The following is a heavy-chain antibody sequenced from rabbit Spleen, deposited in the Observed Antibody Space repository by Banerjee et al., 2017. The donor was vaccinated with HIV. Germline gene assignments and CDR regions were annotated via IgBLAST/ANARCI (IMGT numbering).Heavy chain of an antibody. CDR1: GFSFSSYYY. J-gene: IGHJ4*01. Sequence: QSLEESGGDLVKPGASLTLTCTASGFSFSSYYYMCWVRQAPGKGLEWIACIDGGGSGTTYYATWAKGRFTISKTSSTTVTLQMTSLTAADTATYFCARASYSSGYGGYPGYFNLWGPGTLVTVS. D-gene: IGHD6-1*01. CDR3: ARASYSSGYGGYPGYFNL. V-gene: IGHV1S40*01. CDR2: IDGGGSGTT.